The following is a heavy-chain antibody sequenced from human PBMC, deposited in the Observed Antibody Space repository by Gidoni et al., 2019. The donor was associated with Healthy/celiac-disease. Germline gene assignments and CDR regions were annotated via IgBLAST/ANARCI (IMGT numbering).Heavy chain of an antibody. V-gene: IGHV3-48*01. CDR1: GFTFSSYS. Sequence: EVQVVESGGGLVQPGGSLRLSCAASGFTFSSYSMNWVRQAPGKGLEWVSYISSYSSTIYHADSVRGRFTISRDNAKNSLYLQMNSLRAEDTAVYYCARTEDYSGYDSNYYYGMDVWGQGTTVTVSS. J-gene: IGHJ6*02. CDR2: ISSYSSTI. CDR3: ARTEDYSGYDSNYYYGMDV. D-gene: IGHD5-12*01.